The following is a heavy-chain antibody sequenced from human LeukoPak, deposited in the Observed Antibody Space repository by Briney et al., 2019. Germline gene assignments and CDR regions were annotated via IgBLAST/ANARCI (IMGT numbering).Heavy chain of an antibody. CDR3: ARDSRGIAAAYFDY. CDR2: INPSGGST. CDR1: GGTFSSYA. Sequence: ASVKVSCKASGGTFSSYAISWVRQAPGQGLEWMGIINPSGGSTSYAQKFQGRVTMTRDTSTSTVYMELSSLRSEDTAVYYCARDSRGIAAAYFDYWGQGTLVTVSS. J-gene: IGHJ4*02. V-gene: IGHV1-46*01. D-gene: IGHD6-13*01.